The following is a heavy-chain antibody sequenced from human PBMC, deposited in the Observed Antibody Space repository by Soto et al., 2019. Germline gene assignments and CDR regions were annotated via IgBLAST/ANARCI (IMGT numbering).Heavy chain of an antibody. J-gene: IGHJ4*02. CDR2: MSYDGNNK. V-gene: IGHV3-30*18. CDR1: GFTFSSYG. CDR3: AKGFISGVSCANGICYHFDY. Sequence: QVQLVESGGGVVQPGGSLTLSCAASGFTFSSYGMHWVRQAPGKGLEWVAVMSYDGNNKYYADSVKGRFTVSRDNSRHTQFLQMNRLRVEHTAVHYCAKGFISGVSCANGICYHFDYWGQGTPVTVSS. D-gene: IGHD2-8*01.